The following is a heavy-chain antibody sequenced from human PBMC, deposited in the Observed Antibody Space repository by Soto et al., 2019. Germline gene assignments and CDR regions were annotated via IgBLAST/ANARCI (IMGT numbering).Heavy chain of an antibody. CDR1: GYTFTTYD. J-gene: IGHJ4*02. CDR3: ARTLSGYYAY. Sequence: QVQLVQSGAEVKKPGASVKVSCKASGYTFTTYDISWVRQATGQGLEWMGWLNPNSDNSGYAQKFQGRVTMTRDTSTITAYMELSNLRSEDTAVYYCARTLSGYYAYWGQGTLVTVSS. CDR2: LNPNSDNS. V-gene: IGHV1-8*01. D-gene: IGHD3-22*01.